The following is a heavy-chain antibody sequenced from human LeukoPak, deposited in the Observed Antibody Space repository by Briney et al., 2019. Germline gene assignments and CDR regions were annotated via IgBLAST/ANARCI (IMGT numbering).Heavy chain of an antibody. J-gene: IGHJ4*02. CDR3: ARLPDVSGWPFDY. V-gene: IGHV4-59*01. CDR2: IRYSGRT. Sequence: SETLSLTCTASDDSISRDLWTWIRQPPAKGLDWIGYIRYSGRTEYNPSLKSRVTISIQTSKNQFSLKLTSVTAADTAIYYCARLPDVSGWPFDYWGQGILVTVSS. D-gene: IGHD6-19*01. CDR1: DDSISRDL.